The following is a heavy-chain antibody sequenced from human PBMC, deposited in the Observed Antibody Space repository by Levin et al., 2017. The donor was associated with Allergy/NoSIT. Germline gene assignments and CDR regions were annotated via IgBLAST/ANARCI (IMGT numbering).Heavy chain of an antibody. CDR1: GGSISSYY. J-gene: IGHJ3*02. CDR3: ARDPFLERSDAFDI. V-gene: IGHV4-59*01. Sequence: SCTVSGGSISSYYWSWIRQPPGKGLEWIGNIYYSGSTNYNPSLKSRVTISVDTSKNQCSLKLSSVTAADTAVHYCARDPFLERSDAFDIWGQGTMVTVSS. CDR2: IYYSGST. D-gene: IGHD1-1*01.